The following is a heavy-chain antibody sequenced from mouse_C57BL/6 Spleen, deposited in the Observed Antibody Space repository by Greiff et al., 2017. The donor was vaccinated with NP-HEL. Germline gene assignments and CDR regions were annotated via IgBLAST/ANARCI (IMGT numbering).Heavy chain of an antibody. Sequence: EVQGVESGGGLVKPGGSLKLSCAASGFTFSSYAMSWVRQTPEKRLEWVATISDGGSYTYYPDNVKGRFTISRDNAKNNLYLQMSHLKSEDTAMYYCARTEVYYYGSSFFDYWGQGTTLTVSS. CDR1: GFTFSSYA. V-gene: IGHV5-4*01. CDR3: ARTEVYYYGSSFFDY. D-gene: IGHD1-1*01. J-gene: IGHJ2*01. CDR2: ISDGGSYT.